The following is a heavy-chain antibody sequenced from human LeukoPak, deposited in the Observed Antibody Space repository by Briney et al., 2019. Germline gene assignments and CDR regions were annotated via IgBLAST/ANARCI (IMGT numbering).Heavy chain of an antibody. J-gene: IGHJ4*02. V-gene: IGHV3-30*01. D-gene: IGHD3-22*01. CDR2: ISYDGSNK. CDR3: PVVVMVDY. Sequence: GGSLRLSCAASGFTFSSYAMHWVRQAPGKGLEWVAVISYDGSNKYYADSVKGRFTISRDNSKNTLYLQMNSLRAEDTAVYYCPVVVMVDYWGQGTLVTVSS. CDR1: GFTFSSYA.